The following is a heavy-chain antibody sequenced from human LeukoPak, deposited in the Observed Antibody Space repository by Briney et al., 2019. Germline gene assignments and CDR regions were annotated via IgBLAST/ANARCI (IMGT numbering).Heavy chain of an antibody. J-gene: IGHJ5*02. CDR3: ARGRGGYCSSTSCYLGGNWFDP. CDR1: GDSVSSNSAA. CDR2: TYYRSQWYY. Sequence: SQTLSLTCAISGDSVSSNSAAWNWIRQSPSRGLEWLGRTYYRSQWYYEYAVSVKSRIIINPDTSKNQFSLKLSSVTAADTAVYYCARGRGGYCSSTSCYLGGNWFDPWGQGTLVTVSS. D-gene: IGHD2-2*03. V-gene: IGHV6-1*01.